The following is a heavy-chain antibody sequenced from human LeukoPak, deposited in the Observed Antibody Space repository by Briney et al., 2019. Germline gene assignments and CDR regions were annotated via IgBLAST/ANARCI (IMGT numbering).Heavy chain of an antibody. CDR2: INPNSGGT. CDR3: VRDRRDQWLSYWYFDL. D-gene: IGHD3-22*01. CDR1: GYTFTGYY. J-gene: IGHJ2*01. V-gene: IGHV1-2*02. Sequence: ASVKVSCKASGYTFTGYYMHWVRQAPGQGLERMGWINPNSGGTNYAQKFQGRVTMTRDMSTSSVYMELSSLRSEDTAVYYCVRDRRDQWLSYWYFDLWGRGTLVTVSS.